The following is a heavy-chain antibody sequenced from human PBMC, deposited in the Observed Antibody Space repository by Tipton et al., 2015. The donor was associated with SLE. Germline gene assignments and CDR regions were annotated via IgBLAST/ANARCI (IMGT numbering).Heavy chain of an antibody. D-gene: IGHD3-10*01. CDR2: ISGSGGST. CDR3: ARRKVYGSGSYDY. V-gene: IGHV3-23*01. Sequence: SLRLSCAASGFTFSSYAMSWVRQAPGKGLEWVSAISGSGGSTYYADSVKGRFTISRDNAKNSLYLQMNSLRAEDTAVYYCARRKVYGSGSYDYWGQGALVTVSS. CDR1: GFTFSSYA. J-gene: IGHJ4*02.